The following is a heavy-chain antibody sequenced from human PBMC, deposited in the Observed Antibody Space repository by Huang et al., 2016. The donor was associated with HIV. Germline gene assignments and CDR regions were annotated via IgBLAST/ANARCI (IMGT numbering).Heavy chain of an antibody. CDR3: ARQHTGYHVFDL. V-gene: IGHV5-51*01. Sequence: EVHLVQSGAEVIKPGESLKISCRVSGYSFSSYWVGWVRQMPGRGLEWRVVIYPSDSDTKYIPTFKDQVTISVDKSVDIGYLEWRGLRASDTATYYCARQHTGYHVFDLWGQGTTVTVS. J-gene: IGHJ3*01. D-gene: IGHD3-9*01. CDR1: GYSFSSYW. CDR2: IYPSDSDT.